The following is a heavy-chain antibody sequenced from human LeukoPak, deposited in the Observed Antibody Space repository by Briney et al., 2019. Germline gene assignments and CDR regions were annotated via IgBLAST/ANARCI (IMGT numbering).Heavy chain of an antibody. CDR2: IIPIIGNT. D-gene: IGHD1-26*01. Sequence: ASVKVSCKASGDTFTSYDINWVRQATGQGLEWMGRIIPIIGNTGYAQKFQGRVTMTRNTSISTAYMALSSLRSEDTAVYYCAGDRATTVIGLDYRGEGALVTVS. J-gene: IGHJ4*02. V-gene: IGHV1-8*01. CDR3: AGDRATTVIGLDY. CDR1: GDTFTSYD.